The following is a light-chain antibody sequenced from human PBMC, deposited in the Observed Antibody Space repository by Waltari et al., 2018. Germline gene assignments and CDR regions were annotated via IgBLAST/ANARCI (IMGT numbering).Light chain of an antibody. CDR3: QQYYSYST. CDR2: EAS. J-gene: IGKJ1*01. V-gene: IGKV1-5*03. CDR1: QDIRRY. Sequence: DIQMTQSPSTLSASVGDRVTITCRASQDIRRYLALYQQQPGKAPNPLIYEASTLESGVSQRVSGSGAGTEFTLTISSLQPDDFATYYCQQYYSYSTFGQGTKVEI.